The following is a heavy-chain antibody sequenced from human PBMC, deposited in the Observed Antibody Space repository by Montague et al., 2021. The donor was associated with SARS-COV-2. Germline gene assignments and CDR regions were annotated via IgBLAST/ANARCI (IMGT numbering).Heavy chain of an antibody. CDR2: IFYNGYT. V-gene: IGHV4-59*08. CDR3: ARHRIYLGESW. J-gene: IGHJ4*02. Sequence: SETLSLTCTVSGGTVRDYYWNWIRQTPRKGLEWIGYIFYNGYTKYNPSLESRVTLSVDTPGNQFFLSLRSVTASDTALYYCARHRIYLGESWWGEGTLVTVSS. CDR1: GGTVRDYY. D-gene: IGHD3-16*01.